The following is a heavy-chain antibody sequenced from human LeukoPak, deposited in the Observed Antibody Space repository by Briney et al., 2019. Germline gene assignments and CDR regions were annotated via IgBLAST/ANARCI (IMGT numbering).Heavy chain of an antibody. V-gene: IGHV3-30*04. CDR3: ARANRIIVLDY. Sequence: GGSLRLSCAASGFTFSSYAMHWVRQAPGKGLEGVAVISYDGSNKYYADSVKGRFTISRDNSKNSLYLQMISLRAEDTAVYYCARANRIIVLDYWGQGTLVTVSS. J-gene: IGHJ4*02. CDR2: ISYDGSNK. CDR1: GFTFSSYA. D-gene: IGHD1-14*01.